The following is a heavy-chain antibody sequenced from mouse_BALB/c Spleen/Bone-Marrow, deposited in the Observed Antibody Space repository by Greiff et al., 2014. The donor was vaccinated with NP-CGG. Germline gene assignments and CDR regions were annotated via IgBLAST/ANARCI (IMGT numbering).Heavy chain of an antibody. Sequence: VQLQQSEPELVKPGASVKMSCKASGYTFTSYIMHWVKQKPGQGLEWIGYINPYNDGTKYNEKFKGKATLTSDKSSSTAYMELSSLTSEDSAVYYCARPATYYGNFYWYFDVWGAGTTVTVSS. J-gene: IGHJ1*01. D-gene: IGHD2-10*01. CDR3: ARPATYYGNFYWYFDV. CDR2: INPYNDGT. V-gene: IGHV1-14*01. CDR1: GYTFTSYI.